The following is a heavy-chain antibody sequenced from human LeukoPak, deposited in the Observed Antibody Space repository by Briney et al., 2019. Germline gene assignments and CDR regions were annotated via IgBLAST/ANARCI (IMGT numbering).Heavy chain of an antibody. CDR3: AKADRNGFWSGLNCYYYGMDV. V-gene: IGHV3-23*01. CDR1: GFILENHA. CDR2: ISGSGGST. D-gene: IGHD3-3*01. J-gene: IGHJ6*02. Sequence: GGSLRLSCVASGFILENHAMSWVRQAPGKGLEWVSAISGSGGSTYYADSVKGRFTISRDSSKNTLYLQMNSLRAEDTAVYYCAKADRNGFWSGLNCYYYGMDVWGQGTTVTVSS.